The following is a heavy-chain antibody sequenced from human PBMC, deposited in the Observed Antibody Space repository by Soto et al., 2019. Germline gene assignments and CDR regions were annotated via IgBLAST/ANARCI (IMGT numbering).Heavy chain of an antibody. CDR2: IYYSGST. CDR3: ARESIVLVPAAPGIDY. V-gene: IGHV4-30-4*01. D-gene: IGHD2-2*01. CDR1: GGSISSGDYY. Sequence: SETLSLTCTVSGGSISSGDYYWSWIRQPPGKGLEWIGYIYYSGSTYYNPSLKSRVTISVDTSKNQFSLKLSSVTAADTAVYYCARESIVLVPAAPGIDYWGQGTLVTVSS. J-gene: IGHJ4*02.